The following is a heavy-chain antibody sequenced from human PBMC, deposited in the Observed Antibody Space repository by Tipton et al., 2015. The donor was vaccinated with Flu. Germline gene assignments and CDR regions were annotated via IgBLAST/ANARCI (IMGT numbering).Heavy chain of an antibody. CDR1: GGSFSAYY. Sequence: TLSLTCTISGGSFSAYYWSWIRQSPGKGLEWIGEVNHSGGINYNPSLKGRVTISLDTSKNHFSLELSSVTAADTAVYYCAGTMLVTPDAFDVWGQGTMVTVSS. D-gene: IGHD4-23*01. CDR2: VNHSGGI. J-gene: IGHJ3*01. CDR3: AGTMLVTPDAFDV. V-gene: IGHV4-34*01.